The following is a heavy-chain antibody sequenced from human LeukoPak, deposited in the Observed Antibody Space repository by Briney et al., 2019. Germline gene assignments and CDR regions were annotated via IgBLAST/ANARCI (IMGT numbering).Heavy chain of an antibody. CDR2: ISSSGIT. D-gene: IGHD4/OR15-4a*01. J-gene: IGHJ4*02. V-gene: IGHV4-4*09. Sequence: SETLSLTCTVSGGSTSSYYWSWIRQPPGKRLEWIGYISSSGITNYNPSLKSRVTISPDTSKNQFSLRLSSVSAADTAVYYCARRDGAGLIDYWGQGALVTVSS. CDR1: GGSTSSYY. CDR3: ARRDGAGLIDY.